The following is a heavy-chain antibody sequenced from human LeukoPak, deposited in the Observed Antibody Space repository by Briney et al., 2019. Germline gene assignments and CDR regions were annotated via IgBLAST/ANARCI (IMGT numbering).Heavy chain of an antibody. CDR2: ISSSSSYI. CDR3: AREYCSSTSCEEDY. V-gene: IGHV3-21*01. CDR1: GLTFSSYS. Sequence: GGSLRLSCAASGLTFSSYSMNWVGKAPGRGLEWVSSISSSSSYIYYADSVKGRFTISRDNAKNSLYLQMNSLRAEDTAVYYCAREYCSSTSCEEDYWGQGTLVTVSS. D-gene: IGHD2-2*01. J-gene: IGHJ4*02.